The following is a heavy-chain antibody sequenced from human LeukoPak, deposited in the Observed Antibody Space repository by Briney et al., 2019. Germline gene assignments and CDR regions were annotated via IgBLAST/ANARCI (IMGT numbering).Heavy chain of an antibody. D-gene: IGHD3-3*01. V-gene: IGHV1-18*01. CDR1: GYSFTNFG. CDR2: ITGDSETT. J-gene: IGHJ4*02. CDR3: ARVVVAVFGVMVHSNYFDS. Sequence: PGASVKVSCKTSGYSFTNFGITWVRQAPGKGLECMGWITGDSETTEYAQRFQGRISMTADTFTSTAYMELGSLTSDDTAVYYCARVVVAVFGVMVHSNYFDSWGQGTLITASS.